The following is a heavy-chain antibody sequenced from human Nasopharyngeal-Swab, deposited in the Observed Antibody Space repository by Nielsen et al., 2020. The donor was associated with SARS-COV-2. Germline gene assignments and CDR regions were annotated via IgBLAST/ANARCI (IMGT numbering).Heavy chain of an antibody. CDR2: ISGSGDRP. D-gene: IGHD3-10*01. Sequence: VRQAPGKGLEWVSAISGSGDRPYYADSVKGRFTISRDNSNNTLFLQLNSLRAEDAALYYCAKGVTMVRGFVNYFYYYTMDVWGQGTTVTVSS. V-gene: IGHV3-23*01. J-gene: IGHJ6*02. CDR3: AKGVTMVRGFVNYFYYYTMDV.